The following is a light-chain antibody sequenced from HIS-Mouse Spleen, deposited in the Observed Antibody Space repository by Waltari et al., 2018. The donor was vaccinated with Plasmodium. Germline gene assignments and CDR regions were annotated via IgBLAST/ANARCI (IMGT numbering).Light chain of an antibody. Sequence: SYELTQPPSVSVSPGQTARITCSGDALPKKYAYWYQQKSGQAPVLVIHEDSKRTSGIPEGFSGSSSGTMATLTISGAQVEDEADYYCYSTDSSGNHRVFGGGTKLTVL. CDR2: EDS. V-gene: IGLV3-10*01. CDR3: YSTDSSGNHRV. J-gene: IGLJ3*02. CDR1: ALPKKY.